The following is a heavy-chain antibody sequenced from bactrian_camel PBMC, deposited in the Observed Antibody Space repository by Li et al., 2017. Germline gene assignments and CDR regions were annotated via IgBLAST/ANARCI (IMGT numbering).Heavy chain of an antibody. J-gene: IGHJ4*01. D-gene: IGHD4*01. CDR1: GYTFSSTC. CDR3: VAADRNYYSDYALYARPDEFNY. CDR2: VHPDGEI. Sequence: HVQLVESGGGSVQAGGSLRLSCSASGYTFSSTCMGWFRQAPGKEREGVAHVHPDGEIIYATSVKGRFTVAKDNAKNTMVLQMNRLTPEDTAIYYCVAADRNYYSDYALYARPDEFNYWGQGTQVTVS. V-gene: IGHV3S53*01.